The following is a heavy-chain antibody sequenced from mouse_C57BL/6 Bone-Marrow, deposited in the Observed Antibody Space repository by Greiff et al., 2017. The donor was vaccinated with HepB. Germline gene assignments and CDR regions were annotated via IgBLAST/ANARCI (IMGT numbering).Heavy chain of an antibody. Sequence: EVQLVESGGDLVKPGGSLKLSCAASGFTFSSYGMSWVRQTPDKRLEWVATISSGGSYTYYPDSVKGRFTISRDNAKNTLYLQMSSLKSEDTAMYYCARHPPYLSTRYFDYWGQGTTLTVSS. D-gene: IGHD1-1*01. J-gene: IGHJ2*01. CDR2: ISSGGSYT. CDR1: GFTFSSYG. CDR3: ARHPPYLSTRYFDY. V-gene: IGHV5-6*01.